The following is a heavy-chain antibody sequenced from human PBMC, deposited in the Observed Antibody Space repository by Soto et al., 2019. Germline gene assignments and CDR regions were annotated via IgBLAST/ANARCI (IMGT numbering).Heavy chain of an antibody. Sequence: QVQVVQSGAEVKKPGASVKVSCKTSGYTFTTYDIHWVRQATGQGLEWMGWLSPHNGNTGYAQQFRDRVKIAMTTSTSTVSLEVSSLRFEDTATYYCARRKERSGPHYFDYWGQGTLVTVSS. CDR3: ARRKERSGPHYFDY. CDR2: LSPHNGNT. J-gene: IGHJ4*02. CDR1: GYTFTTYD. D-gene: IGHD6-25*01. V-gene: IGHV1-8*01.